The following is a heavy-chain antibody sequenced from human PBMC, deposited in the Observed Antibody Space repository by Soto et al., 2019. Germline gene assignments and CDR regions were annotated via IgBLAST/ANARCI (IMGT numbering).Heavy chain of an antibody. D-gene: IGHD1-20*01. CDR2: ISSSADRI. J-gene: IGHJ4*01. CDR1: GFAFSTYE. Sequence: PGGSLRLSCAASGFAFSTYEMNWVRQAPGRGLEWVSYISSSADRILYADSVRGRFTISRDNAKNSLHLQMTSLRAEDTALYYFARRITGKSAFWGHRTLVTVSS. V-gene: IGHV3-48*03. CDR3: ARRITGKSAF.